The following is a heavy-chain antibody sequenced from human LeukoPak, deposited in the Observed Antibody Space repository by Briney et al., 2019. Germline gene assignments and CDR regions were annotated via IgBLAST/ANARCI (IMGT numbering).Heavy chain of an antibody. CDR3: AKDGDYYGSGNYYPD. Sequence: PGGSLRLSCAASGFTFSSYSMNWVRQAPGKGLEWVSYISSSSSTIYYADSVKGRFTISRDNAKNSLYLQMNSLRAEDTAVYYCAKDGDYYGSGNYYPDWGQGTLVTVSS. J-gene: IGHJ4*02. D-gene: IGHD3-10*01. CDR1: GFTFSSYS. V-gene: IGHV3-48*01. CDR2: ISSSSSTI.